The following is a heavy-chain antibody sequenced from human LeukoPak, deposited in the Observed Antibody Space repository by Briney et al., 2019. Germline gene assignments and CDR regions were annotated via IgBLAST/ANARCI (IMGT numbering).Heavy chain of an antibody. CDR1: GFTFDDYA. D-gene: IGHD5-18*01. J-gene: IGHJ4*02. CDR2: ISWNSGSI. Sequence: PGGSLRLSCAASGFTFDDYAMHWVRQAPGKGLEWVSGISWNSGSIGYADSVKGRFTISRDNAKNSLYLQMNSLRAEDTAAYYCARERGYTYGAAFDYWGQGTLVTVSS. V-gene: IGHV3-9*01. CDR3: ARERGYTYGAAFDY.